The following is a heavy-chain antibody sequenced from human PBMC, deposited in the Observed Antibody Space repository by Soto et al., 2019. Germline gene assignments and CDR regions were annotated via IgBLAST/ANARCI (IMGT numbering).Heavy chain of an antibody. J-gene: IGHJ5*02. V-gene: IGHV4-30-4*01. CDR1: GGSISSGDYY. D-gene: IGHD3-9*01. CDR2: IYYSGST. CDR3: ARELDKNWFDP. Sequence: SETLSLTCTVSGGSISSGDYYWSWIRQPPGKGLEWIGYIYYSGSTYYNPSLKSRVTISVDTSKNQFSLKLSSVTAADTAVYYCARELDKNWFDPWGQGTLVTVSS.